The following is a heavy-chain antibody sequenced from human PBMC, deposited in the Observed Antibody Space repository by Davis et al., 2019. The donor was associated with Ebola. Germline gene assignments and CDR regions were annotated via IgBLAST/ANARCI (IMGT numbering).Heavy chain of an antibody. Sequence: ASVKVSCKASGYTFTSYGISWVRQAPGQRLEWMGWINAGNGNTKYSQKFQGRVTITRDTSASTAYMELSSLRSEDTAVYYCARRTPPFGVGYYYYGMDVWGQGTTVTVSS. J-gene: IGHJ6*02. CDR2: INAGNGNT. CDR1: GYTFTSYG. D-gene: IGHD3-3*01. V-gene: IGHV1-3*01. CDR3: ARRTPPFGVGYYYYGMDV.